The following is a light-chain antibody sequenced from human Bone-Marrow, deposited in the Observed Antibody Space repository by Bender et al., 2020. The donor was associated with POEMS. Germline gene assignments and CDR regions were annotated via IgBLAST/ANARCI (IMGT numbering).Light chain of an antibody. CDR3: AGWDAGLSGGV. CDR1: NSNIGTNA. CDR2: SDN. Sequence: QSVLTQPPSASGTPGQRVTISCSGSNSNIGTNAVNWYQQFLGPAPKLLIYSDNQRPSGVPDRFYAFKSGTSASLAISGLQSEDEADYYCAGWDAGLSGGVFGGGTKMTVL. J-gene: IGLJ3*02. V-gene: IGLV1-44*01.